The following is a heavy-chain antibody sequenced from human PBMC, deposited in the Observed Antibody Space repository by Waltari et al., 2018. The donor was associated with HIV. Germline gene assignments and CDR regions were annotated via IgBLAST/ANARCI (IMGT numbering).Heavy chain of an antibody. CDR2: ITSNGRDA. Sequence: EVQLVESGGALVQPGGSLRLSCAASGFTFGSDAMPWVRQTPGKGLEYVSTITSNGRDAYYAESVEGRFTISRDNSKNTLYLQMGSLRAEDVAVYYCARGVYDSTAYRNYFDPWGQGTLVTVSS. D-gene: IGHD3-22*01. CDR3: ARGVYDSTAYRNYFDP. V-gene: IGHV3-64*07. CDR1: GFTFGSDA. J-gene: IGHJ5*02.